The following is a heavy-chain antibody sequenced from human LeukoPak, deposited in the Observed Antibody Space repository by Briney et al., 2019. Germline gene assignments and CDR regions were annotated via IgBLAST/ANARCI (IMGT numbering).Heavy chain of an antibody. J-gene: IGHJ3*02. CDR3: TIDPDAFDI. D-gene: IGHD3-3*01. Sequence: PGGSLRLSCAASGFTFDDYAMHWVRQAPGKGLEWVSGISWNSGSIGYADSVKGRFTTSRDNAKNSLYLQMNSLRAEDTALYYCTIDPDAFDIWGQGTMVTVSS. CDR2: ISWNSGSI. CDR1: GFTFDDYA. V-gene: IGHV3-9*01.